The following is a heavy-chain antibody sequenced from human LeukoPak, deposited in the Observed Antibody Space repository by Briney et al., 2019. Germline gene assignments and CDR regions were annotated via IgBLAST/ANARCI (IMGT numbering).Heavy chain of an antibody. Sequence: SETLSLTCTVSGGSISSSSYYWGWIRQPPGKGLEWIGSIYYSGSTYYNPSLKSRVTISVDTSKNQFSLKLSSVTAADTAVYYCAREAGSSWYPKSDRAFDIWGQGTMVTVSS. V-gene: IGHV4-39*07. CDR2: IYYSGST. CDR3: AREAGSSWYPKSDRAFDI. D-gene: IGHD6-13*01. CDR1: GGSISSSSYY. J-gene: IGHJ3*02.